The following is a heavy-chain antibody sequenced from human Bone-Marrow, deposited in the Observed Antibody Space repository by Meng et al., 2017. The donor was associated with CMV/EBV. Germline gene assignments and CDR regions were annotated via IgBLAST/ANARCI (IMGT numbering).Heavy chain of an antibody. CDR2: IIPIFGTA. Sequence: SVKVSCKASGYTFTGYYMHWVRQAPGQGLEWMGGIIPIFGTANYAQKFQGRVTITTDESTSTAYMELSSLRSEDTAVYYCARDHGVLLWFGVAGNWFDPWGQGTLVTVSS. J-gene: IGHJ5*02. CDR1: GYTFTGYY. CDR3: ARDHGVLLWFGVAGNWFDP. V-gene: IGHV1-69*05. D-gene: IGHD3-10*01.